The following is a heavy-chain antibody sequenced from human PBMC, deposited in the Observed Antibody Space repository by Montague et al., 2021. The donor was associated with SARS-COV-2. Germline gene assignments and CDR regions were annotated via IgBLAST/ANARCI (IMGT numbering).Heavy chain of an antibody. CDR2: INTDGSTS. V-gene: IGHV3-74*01. J-gene: IGHJ4*02. Sequence: SLRLSCAASGFTFSSYWMHWVRQAPGKGLVWVSRINTDGSTSTYADSVKGRFTVSRDNAKNTLYLQMSSLRAEDTAVYYCARNSDSWGQGTLVTVPS. CDR1: GFTFSSYW. CDR3: ARNSDS.